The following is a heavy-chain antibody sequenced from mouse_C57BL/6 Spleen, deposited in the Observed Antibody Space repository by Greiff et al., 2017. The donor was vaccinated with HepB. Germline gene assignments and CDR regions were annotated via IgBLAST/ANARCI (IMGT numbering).Heavy chain of an antibody. CDR2: IHPNSGST. V-gene: IGHV1-64*01. J-gene: IGHJ4*01. CDR3: TSYYGSRYAMDY. D-gene: IGHD1-1*01. Sequence: QVQLQQSGAELVKPGASVKLSCKASGYTFTSYWMHWVKQRPGQGLEWIGMIHPNSGSTNYNEKFKSKATLTVDKSSSTAYMQLSSLTSEDSAVYYCTSYYGSRYAMDYWGQGTSVTVSS. CDR1: GYTFTSYW.